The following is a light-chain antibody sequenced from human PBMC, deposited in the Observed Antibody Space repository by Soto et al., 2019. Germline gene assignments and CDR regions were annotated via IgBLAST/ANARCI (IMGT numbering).Light chain of an antibody. CDR2: LGC. V-gene: IGKV2-28*01. Sequence: DIVMTQSPLSLSVTPGESASISCRSSQSLQHSNGKIFFAWYLQKPGLSPQVLIYLGCFRASEVPDRFSGRVSGTDFTLKISRVEAEDVGDYYCRQGRQTTYNLGQGAKVEI. CDR3: RQGRQTTYN. J-gene: IGKJ2*01. CDR1: QSLQHSNGKIF.